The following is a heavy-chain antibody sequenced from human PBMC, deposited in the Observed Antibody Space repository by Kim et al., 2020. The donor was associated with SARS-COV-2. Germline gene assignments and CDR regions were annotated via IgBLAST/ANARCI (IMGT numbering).Heavy chain of an antibody. V-gene: IGHV1-2*04. D-gene: IGHD1-26*01. J-gene: IGHJ6*02. CDR1: GYTFTGYY. CDR3: ARDRLAIVGTPFDRNYYYYYGMDV. Sequence: ASVKVSCKASGYTFTGYYMHWVRQAPGQGLEWMGWINPNSGGTNYAQKFQGWVTMTRDTSISTAYMELSRLRSDDTAVYYCARDRLAIVGTPFDRNYYYYYGMDVWGQGTTVTVSS. CDR2: INPNSGGT.